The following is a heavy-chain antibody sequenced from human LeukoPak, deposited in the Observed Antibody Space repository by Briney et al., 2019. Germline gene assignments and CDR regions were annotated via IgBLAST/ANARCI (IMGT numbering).Heavy chain of an antibody. V-gene: IGHV1-2*02. Sequence: ASVKVSCKASGYTFTSYGISWVRQAPGQGLEWMGWINPNSGGTNYAQKFQGRVTMTRDTSISTAYMELSRLRSDDTAVYYCARSRVYYYDSSGYSNDAFDIWGQGTMVAVSS. D-gene: IGHD3-22*01. CDR2: INPNSGGT. CDR1: GYTFTSYG. CDR3: ARSRVYYYDSSGYSNDAFDI. J-gene: IGHJ3*02.